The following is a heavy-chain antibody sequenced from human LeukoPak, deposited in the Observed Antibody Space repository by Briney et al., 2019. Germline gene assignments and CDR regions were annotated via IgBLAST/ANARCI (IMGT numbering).Heavy chain of an antibody. J-gene: IGHJ6*02. CDR1: GDSLSSNSAA. D-gene: IGHD5-12*01. CDR3: AREWIGYYYYGMDV. CDR2: TYYRAKWYN. Sequence: SQTLSLTCALSGDSLSSNSAAWNWVRQSPSRGLEWLGRTYYRAKWYNDYAVSVKSLITINPETSKNQFSLQLNSVTPEDTAVYYCAREWIGYYYYGMDVWGQGTTVTVSS. V-gene: IGHV6-1*01.